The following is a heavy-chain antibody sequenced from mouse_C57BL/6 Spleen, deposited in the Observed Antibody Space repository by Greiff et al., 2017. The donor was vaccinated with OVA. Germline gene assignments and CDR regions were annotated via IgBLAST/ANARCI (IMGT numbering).Heavy chain of an antibody. CDR3: ARGVITTVVAHWYFDV. CDR1: GYAFSSYW. D-gene: IGHD1-1*01. J-gene: IGHJ1*03. CDR2: IYPGDGDT. Sequence: QVQLQQSGAELVKPGASVKISCKASGYAFSSYWMNWVKQRPGKGLEWIGQIYPGDGDTNYNGKFKGKATLTADKSSSTAYMQLSSLTSEDSAVYFCARGVITTVVAHWYFDVWGTGTTVTVSS. V-gene: IGHV1-80*01.